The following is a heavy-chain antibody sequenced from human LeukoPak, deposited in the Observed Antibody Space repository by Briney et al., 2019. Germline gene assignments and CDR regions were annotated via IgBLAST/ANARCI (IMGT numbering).Heavy chain of an antibody. J-gene: IGHJ5*02. Sequence: GESLKISCKGSGYRFTSYWIGWVRQMPGKGLEWMGIIYPGDSDTRYSPSFQGQVTISADKSISTAYLQWSSLKASDTAMYYCASTYSYGSYWFDPWGQGTLVTVSS. D-gene: IGHD5-18*01. CDR3: ASTYSYGSYWFDP. CDR2: IYPGDSDT. V-gene: IGHV5-51*01. CDR1: GYRFTSYW.